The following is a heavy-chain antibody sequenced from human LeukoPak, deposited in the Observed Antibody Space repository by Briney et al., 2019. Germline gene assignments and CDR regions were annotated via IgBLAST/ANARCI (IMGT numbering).Heavy chain of an antibody. D-gene: IGHD3-10*01. J-gene: IGHJ4*02. CDR3: ARHLFNYYYGSLPFDY. CDR2: INHSGST. V-gene: IGHV4-34*01. CDR1: GGSFSGYY. Sequence: SETLSLTCAVYGGSFSGYYWSWIRQPPGKGLEWIGEINHSGSTNYNPSPKSRVTISVDTSKNQFSLKLSSVTAADTAVYYCARHLFNYYYGSLPFDYWGQGTLVTVSS.